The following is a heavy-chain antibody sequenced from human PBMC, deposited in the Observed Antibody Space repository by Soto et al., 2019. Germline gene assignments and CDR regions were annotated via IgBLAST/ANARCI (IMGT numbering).Heavy chain of an antibody. CDR3: ARDKYSSSATVDY. D-gene: IGHD6-6*01. CDR2: ISYDGSNK. J-gene: IGHJ4*02. Sequence: QVQLVESGGGVVQPGRSLRLSCAASGFTFSSYAMHWVRQAPGKGLEWVAVISYDGSNKYYADSVKGRFTISRDNSKNTLYLKMNSLRAEDTAVYYCARDKYSSSATVDYWGQGTLVTVSS. V-gene: IGHV3-30-3*01. CDR1: GFTFSSYA.